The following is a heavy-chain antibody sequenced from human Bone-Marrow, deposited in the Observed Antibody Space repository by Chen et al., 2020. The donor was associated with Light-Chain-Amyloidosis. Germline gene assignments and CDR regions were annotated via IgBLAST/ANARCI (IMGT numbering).Heavy chain of an antibody. CDR3: ASTYGSGTTYYYYGMDV. CDR1: GFTFSNYS. CDR2: ISYSGSVV. V-gene: IGHV3-11*01. Sequence: QVQLVESGGGLVKPGGSLRLSCAASGFTFSNYSMTWIRQAPGKGLEWVSYISYSGSVVYYADSVKGRFTISRDNAKNSLYLQMNSLRAEDTAVYYCASTYGSGTTYYYYGMDVWGQGTTVTVSS. J-gene: IGHJ6*02. D-gene: IGHD3-10*01.